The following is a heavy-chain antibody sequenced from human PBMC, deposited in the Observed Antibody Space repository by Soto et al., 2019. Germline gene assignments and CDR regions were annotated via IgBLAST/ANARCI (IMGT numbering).Heavy chain of an antibody. CDR3: ARDLHQILSHKHYYYYLDV. J-gene: IGHJ6*03. CDR2: ISNTAITD. CDR1: GFSFSDYS. Sequence: QVHLVESGGDLVKPGGTLRLSCVAAGFSFSDYSMTWMRQAPGGGLDFVAFISNTAITDYYADSVKGRFTISRDNTRNSVYLQMDSPRAEDAAVYYCARDLHQILSHKHYYYYLDVWGTGTTVTVSS. D-gene: IGHD2-2*01. V-gene: IGHV3-11*01.